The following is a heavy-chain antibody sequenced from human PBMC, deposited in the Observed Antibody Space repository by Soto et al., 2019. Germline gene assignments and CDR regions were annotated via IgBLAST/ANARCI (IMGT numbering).Heavy chain of an antibody. Sequence: QVQLVQSGAEVKKPGSSVKVSCKASGGTFSSYAISWVRQAPGQGLEWMGGIIPIFGTANYAQKFPGRVTVTADESTSTAYMELSSLRSEDTAVYYCARELNLVDFWSGYFVYYYGMDVWGQGTTVTVSS. V-gene: IGHV1-69*01. CDR2: IIPIFGTA. D-gene: IGHD3-3*01. J-gene: IGHJ6*02. CDR1: GGTFSSYA. CDR3: ARELNLVDFWSGYFVYYYGMDV.